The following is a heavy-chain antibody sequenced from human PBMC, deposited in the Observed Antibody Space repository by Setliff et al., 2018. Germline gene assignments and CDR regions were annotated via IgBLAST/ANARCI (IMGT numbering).Heavy chain of an antibody. CDR1: GGTFSSYA. CDR2: LIPIFGTA. CDR3: ARVPRLEWLLPTFDS. J-gene: IGHJ4*02. V-gene: IGHV1-69*05. Sequence: GASVKVSCKASGGTFSSYAISWVRQAPGQGLEWMGGLIPIFGTANYAQKFQGRVTMTIDTSTSTAYMELRSLRSDDTAVYYCARVPRLEWLLPTFDSWGQGTLVTVSS. D-gene: IGHD3-3*01.